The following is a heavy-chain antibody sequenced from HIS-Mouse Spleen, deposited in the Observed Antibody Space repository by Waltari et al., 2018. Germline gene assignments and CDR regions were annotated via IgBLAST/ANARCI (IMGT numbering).Heavy chain of an antibody. D-gene: IGHD6-19*01. CDR1: GFTFSSYG. V-gene: IGHV3-33*06. J-gene: IGHJ1*01. CDR2: IWDDGRNK. CDR3: AKEHRAVAGTGYFQH. Sequence: QVQLVESGGGVVQPGRSLRLSCAASGFTFSSYGMHWVRQAPGKGLEWVAVIWDDGRNKYYADSGKGRFTISRDNSKNTLYLQMNSLRAEDTAVYYCAKEHRAVAGTGYFQHWGQGTLVTVSS.